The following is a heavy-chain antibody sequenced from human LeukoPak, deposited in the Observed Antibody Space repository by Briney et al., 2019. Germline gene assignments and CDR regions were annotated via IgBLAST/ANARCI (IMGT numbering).Heavy chain of an antibody. CDR2: ISGSSGST. V-gene: IGHV3-23*01. CDR1: GFTLSSYA. J-gene: IGHJ4*02. CDR3: AKATYYSSGHGYYFDY. D-gene: IGHD6-19*01. Sequence: PGGSLRLSCAASGFTLSSYAMSWVRQAPGKGLEWVSAISGSSGSTYYADSVKGRFTISRDNSKNTLYLQMNSLRAEDTAVYYCAKATYYSSGHGYYFDYWGQGTLVTVSS.